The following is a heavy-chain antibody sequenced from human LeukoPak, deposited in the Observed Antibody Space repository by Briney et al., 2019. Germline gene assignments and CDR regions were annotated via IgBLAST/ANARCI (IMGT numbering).Heavy chain of an antibody. CDR2: IKQDGSEK. Sequence: GGSLRLSCAASGFTFSTSWMTWVRQAPGKGLEWVANIKQDGSEKYYVDSVKGRFTISRDNAKNSLYLQMNSLRAEDTAVYYCAELGITMIGGVWGKGTTVTISS. V-gene: IGHV3-7*01. D-gene: IGHD3-10*02. CDR1: GFTFSTSW. CDR3: AELGITMIGGV. J-gene: IGHJ6*04.